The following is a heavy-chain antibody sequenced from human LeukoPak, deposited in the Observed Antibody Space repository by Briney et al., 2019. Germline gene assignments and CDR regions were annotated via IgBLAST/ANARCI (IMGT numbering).Heavy chain of an antibody. Sequence: WGSLRLSCAASGFTFRSYCMGWVRQAPGKGLEWVANIKQDGSEKYYVDSLKGRFTISRDSAKNSPYLHMNGLWAEATAVYYCARDRYYYYDIDVWGKRTTGTVSS. J-gene: IGHJ6*03. CDR1: GFTFRSYC. CDR3: ARDRYYYYDIDV. CDR2: IKQDGSEK. V-gene: IGHV3-7*01.